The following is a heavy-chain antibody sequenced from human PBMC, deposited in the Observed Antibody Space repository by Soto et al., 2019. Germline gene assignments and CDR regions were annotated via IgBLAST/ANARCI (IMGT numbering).Heavy chain of an antibody. CDR3: AKAGYSGYYGMDV. CDR1: GFTFSSYA. V-gene: IGHV3-23*01. CDR2: ISGSGGST. Sequence: AGGSLRLSCAASGFTFSSYAMSWVRQAPGKGLEWVSAISGSGGSTYYADSVKGRFTISRDNSKNTLYLQMNSLRAEDTAVYYCAKAGYSGYYGMDVWGQGTTVTVSS. J-gene: IGHJ6*02. D-gene: IGHD5-12*01.